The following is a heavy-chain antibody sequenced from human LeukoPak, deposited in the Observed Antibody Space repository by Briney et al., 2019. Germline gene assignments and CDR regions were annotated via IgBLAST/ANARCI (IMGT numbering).Heavy chain of an antibody. Sequence: ASETLSLTCAVYGGSFSGYYWSWIRQPPGKGLEWIGEINHSGSTNYNPSLKSRVTISVDTSKNQFSLKLSSVTAADTAVYYCARGRAVSGYPMDYWGQGTLVTVSS. J-gene: IGHJ4*02. D-gene: IGHD5-12*01. V-gene: IGHV4-34*01. CDR2: INHSGST. CDR3: ARGRAVSGYPMDY. CDR1: GGSFSGYY.